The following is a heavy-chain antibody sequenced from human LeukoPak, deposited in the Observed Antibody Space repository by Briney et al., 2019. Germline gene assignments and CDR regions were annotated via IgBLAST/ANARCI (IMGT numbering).Heavy chain of an antibody. CDR1: GYTFTSYY. V-gene: IGHV3-30*04. CDR3: ARDLTNPYYYDYMDV. Sequence: SCKASGYTFTSYYMHWVRQAPGKGLEWVAVISSDGNSKYYADSVKGRFTISRDNSENTLYLQMSSLRPDDTAMYYCARDLTNPYYYDYMDVWGKGTTVTVSS. CDR2: ISSDGNSK. J-gene: IGHJ6*03. D-gene: IGHD3-9*01.